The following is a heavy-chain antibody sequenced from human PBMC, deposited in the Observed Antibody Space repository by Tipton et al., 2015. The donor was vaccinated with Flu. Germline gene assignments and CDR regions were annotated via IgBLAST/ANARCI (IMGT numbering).Heavy chain of an antibody. CDR3: AKSALGYYFSGTRGSWLDP. V-gene: IGHV4-34*01. CDR1: GGSFRGYY. Sequence: LSLTCAVFGGSFRGYYGSWIRQSPGKGLEWIGEINHSGGTNYNPSLKSRVTISLDTSKNQFSLKLSSVTAADTAVYFCAKSALGYYFSGTRGSWLDPWGQGTPVTVSS. J-gene: IGHJ5*02. D-gene: IGHD3-10*01. CDR2: INHSGGT.